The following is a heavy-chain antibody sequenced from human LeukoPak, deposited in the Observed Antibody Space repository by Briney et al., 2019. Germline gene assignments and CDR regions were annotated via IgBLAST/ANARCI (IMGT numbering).Heavy chain of an antibody. J-gene: IGHJ6*03. V-gene: IGHV5-51*01. D-gene: IGHD2-2*01. Sequence: GESLQISCKGSGYSFTSYWIGWVRQMPGKGLEWMGIIYPGHSDTRYSPSFQGQVTISADKSISTASLQWRSLKASDTAMYYWARLSLVPYYYMDVWGKGPTVTVSS. CDR2: IYPGHSDT. CDR3: ARLSLVPYYYMDV. CDR1: GYSFTSYW.